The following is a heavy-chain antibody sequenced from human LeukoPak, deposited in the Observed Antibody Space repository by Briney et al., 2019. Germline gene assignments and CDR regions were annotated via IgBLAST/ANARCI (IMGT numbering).Heavy chain of an antibody. CDR1: GGTFSSYA. CDR2: ISAYNGNT. V-gene: IGHV1-18*01. Sequence: ASVTVSCTASGGTFSSYAISWVRQAPGQGLEWMGWISAYNGNTNYAQKLQGRVTMTTDTSTSTAYMELRSLRSDDTAVYYCARDMHSSSWYNWFDPWGQGTLVTVSS. J-gene: IGHJ5*02. CDR3: ARDMHSSSWYNWFDP. D-gene: IGHD6-13*01.